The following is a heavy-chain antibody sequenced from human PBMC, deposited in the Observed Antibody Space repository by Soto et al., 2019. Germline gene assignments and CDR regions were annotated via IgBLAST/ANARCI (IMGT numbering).Heavy chain of an antibody. CDR3: ASRSGQLPYYFDY. Sequence: QVQLVQSGAEVKKPGASVKVSCKASGYTFTNYGISWVRQAPGQGLEWMGWMSAYKGNTTYAQKFPGRVPITTDTSTSTAYMALRSLRSDDTAVYYCASRSGQLPYYFDYWGQGTLVTVSS. CDR2: MSAYKGNT. CDR1: GYTFTNYG. J-gene: IGHJ4*02. V-gene: IGHV1-18*01. D-gene: IGHD6-6*01.